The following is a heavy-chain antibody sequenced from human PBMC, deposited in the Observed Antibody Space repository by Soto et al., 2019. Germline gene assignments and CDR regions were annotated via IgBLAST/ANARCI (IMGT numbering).Heavy chain of an antibody. J-gene: IGHJ4*02. Sequence: PSETLSLTCTVSGGSISRYYWNWIRQPPGKGLEWIGCMYYSGSTSYNPSLKSRVTISVDTSKKQFSLKLSSVTAADTAVYYCAGGTYWYYFDYWGQGTPVTVS. CDR3: AGGTYWYYFDY. D-gene: IGHD1-26*01. CDR1: GGSISRYY. V-gene: IGHV4-59*01. CDR2: MYYSGST.